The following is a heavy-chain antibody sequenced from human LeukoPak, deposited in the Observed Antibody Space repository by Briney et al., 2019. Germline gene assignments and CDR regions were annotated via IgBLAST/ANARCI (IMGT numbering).Heavy chain of an antibody. CDR2: INTNTGNP. D-gene: IGHD3-10*01. V-gene: IGHV7-4-1*02. J-gene: IGHJ4*02. Sequence: ASVKVSCKASGYTFTSYAMNWVRQAPGQGLEWMGWINTNTGNPTYAQGFTGRFVFSLDTSVSTAYLQISSLKAEDTAVYYCARLTKPHQNYYSEFDYWGQGTLVTVSS. CDR3: ARLTKPHQNYYSEFDY. CDR1: GYTFTSYA.